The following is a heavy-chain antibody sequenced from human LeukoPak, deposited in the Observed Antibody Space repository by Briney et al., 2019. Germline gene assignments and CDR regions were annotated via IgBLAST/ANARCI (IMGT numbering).Heavy chain of an antibody. CDR2: INSNGTIT. V-gene: IGHV3-74*01. D-gene: IGHD5-24*01. CDR1: GFSFSSFW. J-gene: IGHJ4*02. CDR3: APDPILDY. Sequence: GGSLRLSCAASGFSFSSFWMHWVRQAPGKGLVWVSRINSNGTITNHADSVKGRFTMSRDNAKNTLYLQMDSLRAEDTAVYYCAPDPILDYWGQGTLVTVSS.